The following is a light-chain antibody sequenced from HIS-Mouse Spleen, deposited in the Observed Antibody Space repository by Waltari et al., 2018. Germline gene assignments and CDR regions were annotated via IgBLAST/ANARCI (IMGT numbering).Light chain of an antibody. J-gene: IGLJ3*02. Sequence: QSALTQPASVSGSPGQSITISCTGTSSDVGRYTYVSWYQQHPGKAPKLMIYEVSNRPSGVSNRFSGSKSGNTASLTISGLQAEDEADYYCSSYTSSSTWVFGGGTKLTVL. CDR2: EVS. CDR3: SSYTSSSTWV. CDR1: SSDVGRYTY. V-gene: IGLV2-14*01.